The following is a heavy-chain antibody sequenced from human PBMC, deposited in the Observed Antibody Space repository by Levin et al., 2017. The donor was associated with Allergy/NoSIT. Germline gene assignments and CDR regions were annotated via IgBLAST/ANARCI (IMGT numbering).Heavy chain of an antibody. Sequence: PGESLKISCKSSGYTFNTHGIAWVRQAPGQGLEWMGWINTYSGNTNYAEKFQGRVTMTTDTSTTTAYMELRSLTYDDAAVYYCAKEGAAADFPNWFDPWGQGTLVTVSS. CDR2: INTYSGNT. J-gene: IGHJ5*02. CDR3: AKEGAAADFPNWFDP. V-gene: IGHV1-18*01. CDR1: GYTFNTHG. D-gene: IGHD6-13*01.